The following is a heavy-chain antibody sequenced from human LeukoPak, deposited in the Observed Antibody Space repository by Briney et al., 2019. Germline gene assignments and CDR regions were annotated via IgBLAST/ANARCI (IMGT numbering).Heavy chain of an antibody. J-gene: IGHJ4*02. CDR3: ARDRGDPRGY. D-gene: IGHD4-17*01. V-gene: IGHV1-2*06. CDR1: GYSFTAYG. Sequence: ASVRVSCKASGYSFTAYGITWMRQAPGQGLEWMGRINPNSGGTNYAQKFQGRVTMTRDTSISTAYMELSRLRSDDTAVYYCARDRGDPRGYWGQGTLVTVSS. CDR2: INPNSGGT.